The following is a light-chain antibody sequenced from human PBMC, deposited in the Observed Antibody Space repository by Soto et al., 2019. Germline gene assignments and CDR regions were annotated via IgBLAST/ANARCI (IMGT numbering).Light chain of an antibody. CDR2: AVS. CDR1: SSDVGGYNH. Sequence: QSALTQPASVSGSPGQSITISCTGTSSDVGGYNHVSWYQHSPGKAPKLILFAVSDRPSGVSHRFSGSKSGNTASLTISGLQADDEADYYCCSYTSRSTVVFGRGTKVTVL. V-gene: IGLV2-14*01. J-gene: IGLJ2*01. CDR3: CSYTSRSTVV.